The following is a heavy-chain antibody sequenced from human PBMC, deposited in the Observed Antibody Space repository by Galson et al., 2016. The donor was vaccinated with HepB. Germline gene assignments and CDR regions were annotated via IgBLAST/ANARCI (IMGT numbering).Heavy chain of an antibody. CDR3: ARVSLITASVWTWSAVDY. V-gene: IGHV6-1*01. D-gene: IGHD6-19*01. CDR2: IYYRSNWHY. CDR1: GDSVSSNSAA. J-gene: IGHJ4*02. Sequence: CAISGDSVSSNSAAWNWIRQSPSRGLEWLGRIYYRSNWHYDYAVSVKSRATINPDTSKNQFSLQLNSVTPEDTAVYYCARVSLITASVWTWSAVDYWGLGTPVTVSS.